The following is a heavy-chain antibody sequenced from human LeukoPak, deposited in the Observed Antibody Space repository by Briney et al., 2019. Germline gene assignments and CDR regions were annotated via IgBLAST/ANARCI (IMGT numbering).Heavy chain of an antibody. J-gene: IGHJ4*02. CDR2: IYTSGST. Sequence: PSETLSLTCTVSGGSISSYYWSWIRQPAGKGLEWIGRIYTSGSTNYNPSLKSRVTMSVDTSKNQFSLKLSSVTAADTAVYYCARVWEGTTLLVYFDYWGQGTLVTVSS. CDR1: GGSISSYY. D-gene: IGHD2/OR15-2a*01. V-gene: IGHV4-4*07. CDR3: ARVWEGTTLLVYFDY.